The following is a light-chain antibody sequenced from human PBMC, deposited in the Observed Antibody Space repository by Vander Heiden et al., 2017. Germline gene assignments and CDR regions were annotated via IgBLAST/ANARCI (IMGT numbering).Light chain of an antibody. CDR1: SSDVGNSTP. CDR3: CSYAGTSTWV. J-gene: IGLJ3*02. CDR2: EVS. Sequence: QSALTQPAFVYGSPGHSITISCTGTSSDVGNSTPVSWYQKHPGKAPKLIIYEVSKRPSGVSIRFSGSKSANTASLTISGLQAECEAYYYCCSYAGTSTWVFGGGTKLTVL. V-gene: IGLV2-23*02.